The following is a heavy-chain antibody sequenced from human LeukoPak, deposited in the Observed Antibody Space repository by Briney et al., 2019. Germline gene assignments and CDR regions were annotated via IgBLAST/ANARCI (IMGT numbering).Heavy chain of an antibody. CDR2: ISSSSSNI. Sequence: PGRSLRLSCAASGFTFSSYSMNWVRQAPGKGLEGVSSISSSSSNIYYADSVKGRFTISRDNAKNSLFLQMNSLRAEDTAVYYCARDRDNGMDVWGQGTTVTVSS. CDR1: GFTFSSYS. J-gene: IGHJ6*02. CDR3: ARDRDNGMDV. V-gene: IGHV3-21*01.